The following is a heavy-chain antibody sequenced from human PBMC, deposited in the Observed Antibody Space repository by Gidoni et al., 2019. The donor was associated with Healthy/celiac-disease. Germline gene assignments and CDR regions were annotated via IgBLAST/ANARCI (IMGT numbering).Heavy chain of an antibody. V-gene: IGHV3-30*18. J-gene: IGHJ4*02. CDR1: GVTFSSYG. CDR2: ISYDGSNK. CDR3: AKDWATKTYYFDY. Sequence: QVQLVESGGGVVQPGRSLRLSCAASGVTFSSYGLHWVRQAPGKGLEWVAVISYDGSNKYYADSVKGRFTISRDNSKNTLYLQMNSLRAEDTAVYYCAKDWATKTYYFDYWGQGTLVTVSS. D-gene: IGHD5-12*01.